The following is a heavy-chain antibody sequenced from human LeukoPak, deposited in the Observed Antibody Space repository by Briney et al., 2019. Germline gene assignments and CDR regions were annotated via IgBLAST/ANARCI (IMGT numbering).Heavy chain of an antibody. CDR3: AREGDCGDSSYFDY. V-gene: IGHV3-33*01. J-gene: IGHJ4*02. CDR1: GFTFSSYG. D-gene: IGHD4-17*01. CDR2: IWYDGSNK. Sequence: GGSLRLSCAASGFTFSSYGMHWVRQAPGKGLEWVAVIWYDGSNKYYADSVKGRFTISRDNSKNTLYLQMNSLRAEDTAVYYCAREGDCGDSSYFDYWGQGTLVTVSS.